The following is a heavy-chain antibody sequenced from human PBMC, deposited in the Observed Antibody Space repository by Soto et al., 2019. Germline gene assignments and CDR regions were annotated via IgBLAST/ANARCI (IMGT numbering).Heavy chain of an antibody. CDR2: IVVGSGNT. CDR3: AARTGYYYGMDV. V-gene: IGHV1-58*01. J-gene: IGHJ6*02. CDR1: GFTFTSSA. D-gene: IGHD2-8*02. Sequence: QMQLVQSGPEVKKPGTSVKVSCKASGFTFTSSAVQWVRQARGQRLEWIGWIVVGSGNTNYAQKFQERVTITRDMSTSPAYMELSSLRSEDTAVYYCAARTGYYYGMDVWGQGTTVTVSS.